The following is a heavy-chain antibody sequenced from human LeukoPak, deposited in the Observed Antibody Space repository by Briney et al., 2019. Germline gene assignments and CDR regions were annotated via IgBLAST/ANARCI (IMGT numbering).Heavy chain of an antibody. CDR3: AKRGRGKVGADDY. J-gene: IGHJ4*02. Sequence: GGSLRLSCAASGFTFSSYSMNWVRQAPGKGLEWVSSISSSSSYIYYADSVKGRFTIFRDNSKNTLYLQMNSLRAEDTALYYCAKRGRGKVGADDYWGQGTLVTVSS. D-gene: IGHD1-26*01. V-gene: IGHV3-21*04. CDR2: ISSSSSYI. CDR1: GFTFSSYS.